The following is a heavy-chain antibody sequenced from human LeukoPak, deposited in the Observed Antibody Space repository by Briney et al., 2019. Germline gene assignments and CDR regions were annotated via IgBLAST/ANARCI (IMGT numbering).Heavy chain of an antibody. D-gene: IGHD2-15*01. CDR1: GGSFSGYY. CDR2: INHSGST. Sequence: SETLSLTCAVYGGSFSGYYWSWIRQPPGKGLEWIGEINHSGSTNYNPSLKSRVTISLDTSKNLFSLRLSSVTAADTAVYYCATEPGYCSGGRCYGGWFDPWGQGTLVTVSS. J-gene: IGHJ5*02. V-gene: IGHV4-34*01. CDR3: ATEPGYCSGGRCYGGWFDP.